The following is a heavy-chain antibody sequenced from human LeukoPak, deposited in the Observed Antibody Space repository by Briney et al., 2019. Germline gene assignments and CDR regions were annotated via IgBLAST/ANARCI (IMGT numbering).Heavy chain of an antibody. CDR3: ANLKLELPPFDY. CDR1: GFTFGSYG. V-gene: IGHV3-30*02. CDR2: IRYDGSNK. Sequence: GGSLRLSCAASGFTFGSYGMHWARQAPGKGLEWVAFIRYDGSNKYYADSVKGRFTISRDNSKNTLYLQMNSLRAEDTAVYYCANLKLELPPFDYWGQGTLVTVSS. D-gene: IGHD1-7*01. J-gene: IGHJ4*02.